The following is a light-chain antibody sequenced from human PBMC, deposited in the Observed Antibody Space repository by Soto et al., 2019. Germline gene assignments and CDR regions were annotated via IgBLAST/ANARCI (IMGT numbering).Light chain of an antibody. Sequence: DIQMTQSPSSLSASVGDTVTITCRASQGISNHLAWFQHKPGKAPKALIHAAASLQSWVSSKFSGSGFGTDFTLTIPSLQPDDSATYYCQQYHSYPLTFAGGTKVEIK. CDR1: QGISNH. CDR3: QQYHSYPLT. CDR2: AAA. V-gene: IGKV1-16*02. J-gene: IGKJ4*01.